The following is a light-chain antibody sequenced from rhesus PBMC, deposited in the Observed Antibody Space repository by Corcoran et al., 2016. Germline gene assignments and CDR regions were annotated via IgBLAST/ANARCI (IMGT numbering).Light chain of an antibody. Sequence: DIQMTQSPSSLSASVGDRVTITGRASQGSSIWLGWYQQKPGKAPKLLIYTAATLQSGAPSRVGGIGSGTEFTLTLSSLQPEDFATYYCQQHDSAPRTFGQGTRVEIK. J-gene: IGKJ1*01. CDR3: QQHDSAPRT. CDR1: QGSSIW. V-gene: IGKV1-21*01. CDR2: TAA.